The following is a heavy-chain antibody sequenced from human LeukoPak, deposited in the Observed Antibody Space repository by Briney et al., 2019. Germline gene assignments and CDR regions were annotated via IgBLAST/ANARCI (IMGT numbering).Heavy chain of an antibody. CDR3: ARDYIAPYSSGWYPDY. Sequence: ASVKVSCKASGYSFTSYAISWLRQAPGQGLEWMGWISRYNGDTKYAQKVQGRVTMTTDTSTSTAYMGLRNLRSDDTAVYYCARDYIAPYSSGWYPDYWGQGTLVTVSS. CDR2: ISRYNGDT. D-gene: IGHD6-19*01. CDR1: GYSFTSYA. V-gene: IGHV1-18*04. J-gene: IGHJ4*02.